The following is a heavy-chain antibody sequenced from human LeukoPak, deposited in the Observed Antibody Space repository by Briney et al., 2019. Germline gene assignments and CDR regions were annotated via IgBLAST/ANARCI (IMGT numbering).Heavy chain of an antibody. CDR3: ARARTLGRPSTWFDP. CDR1: GYTFTSYG. V-gene: IGHV1-18*01. CDR2: ISAYNGNT. J-gene: IGHJ5*02. Sequence: ASVKVSCKASGYTFTSYGISWVRQAPGQGLEWMGWISAYNGNTNYAQKLQGRVTMTTDTSTSTAYMELRSLRSDDTAVYYCARARTLGRPSTWFDPWGQGTLVTVSS. D-gene: IGHD2-2*01.